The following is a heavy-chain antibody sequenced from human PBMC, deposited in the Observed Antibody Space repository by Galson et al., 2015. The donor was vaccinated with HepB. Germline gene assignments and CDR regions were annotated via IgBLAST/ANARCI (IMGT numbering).Heavy chain of an antibody. Sequence: SLRLSCAASGFTFSQYWMSWVRQAPGKGLEWVANIDQDGGGKDYVDSVKGRFTISRDNAKNSLFLQMNSLSAEDTAVYYCTRGSEWVRGVSDSWGQGTLVTVSS. V-gene: IGHV3-7*01. CDR3: TRGSEWVRGVSDS. CDR2: IDQDGGGK. CDR1: GFTFSQYW. D-gene: IGHD3-10*01. J-gene: IGHJ5*01.